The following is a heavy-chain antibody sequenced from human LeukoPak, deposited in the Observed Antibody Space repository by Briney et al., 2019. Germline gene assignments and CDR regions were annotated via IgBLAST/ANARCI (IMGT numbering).Heavy chain of an antibody. V-gene: IGHV1-2*02. D-gene: IGHD2-15*01. CDR3: ARGGGIVVVVAATLT. CDR2: INPNSGGT. CDR1: GYTFTGYY. J-gene: IGHJ4*02. Sequence: ASVKVSCKASGYTFTGYYMHWVRQAPGQGLEWMGWINPNSGGTNYAQKFQGRVTMTRDTPISTAYMELSRLRSDDTAVYYCARGGGIVVVVAATLTWGQGTLVTVSS.